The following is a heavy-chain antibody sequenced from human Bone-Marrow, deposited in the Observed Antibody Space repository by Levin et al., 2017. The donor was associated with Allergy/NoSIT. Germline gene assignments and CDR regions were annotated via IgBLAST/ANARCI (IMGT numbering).Heavy chain of an antibody. J-gene: IGHJ4*02. D-gene: IGHD3-22*01. CDR1: GFSFGNYG. V-gene: IGHV3-30*18. CDR3: AKQFLNSGYLDS. Sequence: PGESLKISCAASGFSFGNYGMHWVRQAPGKGLEWVAHISYDGSNKYYEDSVKGRFTISRDDSRNTLLLQMDTLRPDDTAIYYCAKQFLNSGYLDSWGQGTPVTVSS. CDR2: ISYDGSNK.